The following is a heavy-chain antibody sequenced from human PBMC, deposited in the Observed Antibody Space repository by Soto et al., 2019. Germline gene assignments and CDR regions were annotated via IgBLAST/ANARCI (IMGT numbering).Heavy chain of an antibody. Sequence: SETLSLTCTVSGGSISSSSYYWGWIRQPPGKGLEWIGSIYYSGSTYYNPSLKSRVIISVDTSKNQFSLKLSSVTTADTAVYYCARRAYSYWYFDLWGRGTLVTVSS. V-gene: IGHV4-39*01. CDR1: GGSISSSSYY. D-gene: IGHD5-18*01. CDR2: IYYSGST. J-gene: IGHJ2*01. CDR3: ARRAYSYWYFDL.